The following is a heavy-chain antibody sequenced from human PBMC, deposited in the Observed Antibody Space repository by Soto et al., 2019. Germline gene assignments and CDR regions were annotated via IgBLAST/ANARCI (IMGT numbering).Heavy chain of an antibody. Sequence: PASAQKISREASGYSSTSYWNSWVRQMAGKGHTCMGRNDSTHSYTNCSPFFQGHVTISADKSISTAYLQWSSLKASDTAMYYCARHEYYEGPGDLDYWRQGTRVTVSS. V-gene: IGHV5-10-1*01. CDR2: NDSTHSYT. J-gene: IGHJ4*02. CDR3: ARHEYYEGPGDLDY. CDR1: GYSSTSYW. D-gene: IGHD3-22*01.